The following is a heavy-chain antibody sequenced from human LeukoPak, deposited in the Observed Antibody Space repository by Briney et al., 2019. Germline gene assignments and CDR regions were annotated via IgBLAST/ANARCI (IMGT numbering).Heavy chain of an antibody. D-gene: IGHD6-13*01. CDR3: ARGFTPYSSSTFDY. J-gene: IGHJ4*02. V-gene: IGHV3-7*01. Sequence: GGSLRLSCAASGFTFSSYWMSWVRQAPGKGLEWEANIKQDGSEKYYVDSVKGRFTISRDNAKNSLYLQMNSLRAEDTAVYYCARGFTPYSSSTFDYWGQGTLVTVSS. CDR1: GFTFSSYW. CDR2: IKQDGSEK.